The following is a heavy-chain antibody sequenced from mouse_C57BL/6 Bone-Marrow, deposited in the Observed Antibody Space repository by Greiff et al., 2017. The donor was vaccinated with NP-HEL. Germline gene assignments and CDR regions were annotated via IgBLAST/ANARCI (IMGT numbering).Heavy chain of an antibody. D-gene: IGHD2-4*01. CDR3: ARPFYYDYVWFAY. J-gene: IGHJ3*01. V-gene: IGHV5-4*03. Sequence: EVKLVESGGGLVKPGGSLKLSCAASGFTFSSYAMSWVRQTPEKRLEWVATISDGGSYTYYPDNVKGRFTISRDNAKNNLYLQMSHMKFEGTAMYYCARPFYYDYVWFAYWGQGNLVTVSA. CDR1: GFTFSSYA. CDR2: ISDGGSYT.